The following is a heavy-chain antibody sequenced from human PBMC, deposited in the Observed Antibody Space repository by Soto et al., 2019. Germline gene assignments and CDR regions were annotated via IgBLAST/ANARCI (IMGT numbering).Heavy chain of an antibody. CDR1: GGTFSSYT. CDR2: IIPILGIA. Sequence: QVQLVQSGAEVKKPGSSVKVSCKASGGTFSSYTISWVRQAPGQGLEWMGRIIPILGIANYAQKFQGRVTITADKSTSTAYMELSSLTSEDTAVYYCARSREVTPFDYWGQGTLVTVSS. CDR3: ARSREVTPFDY. J-gene: IGHJ4*02. V-gene: IGHV1-69*02. D-gene: IGHD4-4*01.